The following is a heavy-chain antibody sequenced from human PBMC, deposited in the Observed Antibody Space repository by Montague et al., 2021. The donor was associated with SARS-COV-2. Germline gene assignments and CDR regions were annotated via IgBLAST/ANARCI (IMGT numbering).Heavy chain of an antibody. J-gene: IGHJ6*02. D-gene: IGHD3-3*01. CDR2: LYYSGST. CDR1: GGSISSSSYY. Sequence: SETLSLTCTVSGGSISSSSYYWGWIRQPPGMGLEWIVSLYYSGSTYYYPSLQSRITISVDTTQNQFSLKLGSVTAAATSVYYCAREAVEKRVWRRMTGRLEEKYYYGLDVWGQGTTVIVSS. V-gene: IGHV4-39*01. CDR3: AREAVEKRVWRRMTGRLEEKYYYGLDV.